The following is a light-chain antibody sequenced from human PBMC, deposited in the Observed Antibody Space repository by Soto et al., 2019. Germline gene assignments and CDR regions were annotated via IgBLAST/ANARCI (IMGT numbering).Light chain of an antibody. V-gene: IGLV1-40*01. J-gene: IGLJ3*02. CDR1: SSNIGAGYD. CDR2: GNS. Sequence: QAVVTQPPSVSGAPGQRVTISCTGSSSNIGAGYDVHWYQQLPGTAPKLLIYGNSNRPSGVPDRFSCSKSGTSASLAITGLQAEDEADYYCQSYDSSLSAVFGGGTKLTVL. CDR3: QSYDSSLSAV.